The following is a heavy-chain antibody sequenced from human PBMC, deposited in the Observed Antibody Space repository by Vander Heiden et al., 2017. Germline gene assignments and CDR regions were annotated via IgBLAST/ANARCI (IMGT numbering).Heavy chain of an antibody. D-gene: IGHD4-4*01. CDR3: ARGSNSGDYYYGMDV. CDR1: GGTFSSYA. Sequence: QAQLVQSGAEVKTPGCSVKVSCTASGGTFSSYAISWVRQAPGQGLEWMGGIIPIFGTATYAQKFQGRVTITADESTSTAYMELSSLRSEDTAVYYCARGSNSGDYYYGMDVWGQGTTVTVSS. CDR2: IIPIFGTA. J-gene: IGHJ6*02. V-gene: IGHV1-69*01.